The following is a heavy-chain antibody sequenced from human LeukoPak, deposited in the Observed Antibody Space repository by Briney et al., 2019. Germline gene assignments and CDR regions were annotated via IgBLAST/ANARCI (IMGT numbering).Heavy chain of an antibody. D-gene: IGHD3-3*01. Sequence: GGSLRLSCAASGFTFSSYAMSWVRQAPGKGLEWVSAISGSGGSTYYAASVKGRFTISRDNSKNTLYLQMNSLRAEDTAVYYCAKDPGPTYYDFWSGYIDYWGQGTLVTVSS. J-gene: IGHJ4*02. CDR3: AKDPGPTYYDFWSGYIDY. V-gene: IGHV3-23*01. CDR1: GFTFSSYA. CDR2: ISGSGGST.